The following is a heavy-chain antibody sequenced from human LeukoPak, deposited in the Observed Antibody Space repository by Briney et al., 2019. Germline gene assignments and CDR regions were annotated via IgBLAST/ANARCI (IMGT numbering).Heavy chain of an antibody. CDR1: GGTFSSYA. Sequence: ASVTVSFKSSGGTFSSYAISWVRQAPGQGLEWMGGIIPIFGTANYAQKFQGRVTITTDESTSTAYMDLSSLRSEETAVYYCARGLVEGSGTYGSGSFDYWGQGTLVTVSS. CDR3: ARGLVEGSGTYGSGSFDY. D-gene: IGHD3-10*01. J-gene: IGHJ4*02. CDR2: IIPIFGTA. V-gene: IGHV1-69*05.